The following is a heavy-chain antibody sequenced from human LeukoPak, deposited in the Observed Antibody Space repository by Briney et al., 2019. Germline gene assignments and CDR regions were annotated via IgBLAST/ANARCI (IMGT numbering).Heavy chain of an antibody. CDR3: ARQGRRTGYDFGSGYRHFDY. Sequence: SETLSLTCSVSGGSISGSMSYYWGWIRQPPGKGLEWIGSIYHSGSTYYNPSLKRRVTISVDTSKNQFSLKLSSVTAADTAVYYCARQGRRTGYDFGSGYRHFDYWGQGTLVPVSS. D-gene: IGHD3-3*01. CDR1: GGSISGSMSYY. J-gene: IGHJ4*02. CDR2: IYHSGST. V-gene: IGHV4-39*01.